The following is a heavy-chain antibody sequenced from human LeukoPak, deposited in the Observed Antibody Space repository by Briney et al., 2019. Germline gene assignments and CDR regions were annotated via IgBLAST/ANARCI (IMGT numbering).Heavy chain of an antibody. CDR2: MNPNSGNT. CDR3: ASYDYVWGSYRPGVDY. D-gene: IGHD3-16*02. V-gene: IGHV1-8*01. J-gene: IGHJ4*02. Sequence: GASVKVSCKASGYTFTSYDINWVRQATGQGLEWMGWMNPNSGNTGYAQKFQGRVTMTRNTSISTAYMELSSLRSEDTAVYYCASYDYVWGSYRPGVDYWGQGTLVTVSS. CDR1: GYTFTSYD.